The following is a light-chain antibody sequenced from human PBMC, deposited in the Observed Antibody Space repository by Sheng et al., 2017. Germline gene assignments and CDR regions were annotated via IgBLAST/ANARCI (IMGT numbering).Light chain of an antibody. CDR1: QSISNW. CDR2: KAS. Sequence: DIQMTQSPSTLSATVGDRITITCRASQSISNWLAWYQQKPGKAPRLLIYKASTLGGGVPSRFSGSGSGTEFTLTISCVQPDDFATYYCQQYNGYSRTFG. J-gene: IGKJ1*01. V-gene: IGKV1-5*03. CDR3: QQYNGYSRT.